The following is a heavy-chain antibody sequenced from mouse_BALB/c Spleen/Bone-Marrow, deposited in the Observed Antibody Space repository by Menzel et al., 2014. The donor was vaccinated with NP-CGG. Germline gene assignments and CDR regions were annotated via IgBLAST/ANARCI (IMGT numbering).Heavy chain of an antibody. J-gene: IGHJ1*01. Sequence: VQGVESGPGLVAPSQSLSIPCTISGFSLTSYGVHWVRQPPGKGLEWLVVIWSDGSTTYNSALKSRLSISKDNSKSQVFLKMNSLQTDDTAMYYCARHYYGSSYWYFDVWGAGTTVTVSS. D-gene: IGHD1-1*01. CDR1: GFSLTSYG. CDR3: ARHYYGSSYWYFDV. V-gene: IGHV2-6-1*01. CDR2: IWSDGST.